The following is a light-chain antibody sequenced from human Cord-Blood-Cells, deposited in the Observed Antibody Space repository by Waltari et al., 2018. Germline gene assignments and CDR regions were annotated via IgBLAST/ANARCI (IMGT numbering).Light chain of an antibody. CDR2: DVS. Sequence: QSALTQPHSVSGSPGQSVTISCTGTSSDVGGYNYVSWYQQHPGKATKVMIYDVSKRPSGVPDRFAGSRSGNPASLTISGLQAEDEADYYCCSYAGSYTFVFGTGTKVTVL. CDR1: SSDVGGYNY. V-gene: IGLV2-11*01. CDR3: CSYAGSYTFV. J-gene: IGLJ1*01.